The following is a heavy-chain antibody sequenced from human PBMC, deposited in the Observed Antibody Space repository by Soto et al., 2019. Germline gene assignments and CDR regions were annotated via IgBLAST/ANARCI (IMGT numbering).Heavy chain of an antibody. V-gene: IGHV3-30*18. CDR1: GFTFSSYV. Sequence: QVQLVESGGGVVQPGRSLRLSCAASGFTFSSYVMHWVRQAPGKGLEWVAVISYDGTNKYYADSVKGRFTISRDNSKNTLYRHMNSLRAEDTAVYYCAKDRGRYCSGGSCHLFDYWGQGTLVTVSS. CDR2: ISYDGTNK. CDR3: AKDRGRYCSGGSCHLFDY. D-gene: IGHD2-15*01. J-gene: IGHJ4*02.